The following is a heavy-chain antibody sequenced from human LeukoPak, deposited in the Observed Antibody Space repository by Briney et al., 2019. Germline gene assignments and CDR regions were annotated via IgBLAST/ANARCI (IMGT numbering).Heavy chain of an antibody. Sequence: GRSLRLSCAASGFTFDDYAMHWVRQAPRKALEWVSGISWNSGSIGYADSVKGRFTISRDNAKNSLYLQMNSLRAEDTALYYCAKGSGLYYFDYWGQGTLVTVSS. D-gene: IGHD6-19*01. CDR3: AKGSGLYYFDY. V-gene: IGHV3-9*01. J-gene: IGHJ4*02. CDR1: GFTFDDYA. CDR2: ISWNSGSI.